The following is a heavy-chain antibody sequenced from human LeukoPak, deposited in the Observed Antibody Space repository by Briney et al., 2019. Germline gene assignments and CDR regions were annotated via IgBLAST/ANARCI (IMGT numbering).Heavy chain of an antibody. V-gene: IGHV4-59*01. CDR3: ASGWYDYFDY. J-gene: IGHJ4*02. Sequence: SETLSLTCTVSGGSISSYYWSWIRQPPGKGLEWIGYIYYSGSTNYNPSLKSRVTISVDTSKNQLSLKLSSVTAADAAVYYCASGWYDYFDYWGQGTLVTVSS. D-gene: IGHD6-19*01. CDR2: IYYSGST. CDR1: GGSISSYY.